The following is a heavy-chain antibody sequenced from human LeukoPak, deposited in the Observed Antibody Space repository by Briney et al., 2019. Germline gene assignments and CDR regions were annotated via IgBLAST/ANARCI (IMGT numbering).Heavy chain of an antibody. CDR3: AREGEQQLGWFDP. CDR1: GFTFSSYW. V-gene: IGHV3-7*03. CDR2: IKQDGSEK. J-gene: IGHJ5*02. D-gene: IGHD6-13*01. Sequence: PGGSLRLSCAASGFTFSSYWVSRVRQAPGKGLEWVANIKQDGSEKYYVDSVKGRFTISRDNAKNSLYLQMNSLRAEDTAVYYCAREGEQQLGWFDPWGQGTLVTVSS.